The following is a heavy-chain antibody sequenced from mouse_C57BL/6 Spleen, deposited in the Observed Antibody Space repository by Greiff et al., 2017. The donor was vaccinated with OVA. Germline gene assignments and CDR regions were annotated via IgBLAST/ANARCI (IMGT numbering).Heavy chain of an antibody. CDR3: ARDGVGGYDGLYAMDY. J-gene: IGHJ4*01. D-gene: IGHD2-2*01. V-gene: IGHV1-18*01. Sequence: VQLKQSGPELVKPGASVKIPCKASGYTFTDYNMDWVKQSHGKSLEWIGDINPNNGGTIYNQKFKGKATLTVDKSSSTAYMELRSLTSEDTAVYYCARDGVGGYDGLYAMDYWGQGTSVTVSS. CDR2: INPNNGGT. CDR1: GYTFTDYN.